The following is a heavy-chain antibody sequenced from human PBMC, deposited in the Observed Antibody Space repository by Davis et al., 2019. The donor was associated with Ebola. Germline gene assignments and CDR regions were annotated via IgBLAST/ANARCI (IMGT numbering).Heavy chain of an antibody. CDR2: INHDGSEK. V-gene: IGHV3-7*01. CDR1: GFSFYSYW. Sequence: PGGSLRLSCAASGFSFYSYWMTWVRQAPGKGLEWVANINHDGSEKYYLDSVKGRFITSRDNARNSLDLQMNNLRVEDTAVYHCVPGTWIRGQGILVTVSS. D-gene: IGHD5-18*01. J-gene: IGHJ4*02. CDR3: VPGTWI.